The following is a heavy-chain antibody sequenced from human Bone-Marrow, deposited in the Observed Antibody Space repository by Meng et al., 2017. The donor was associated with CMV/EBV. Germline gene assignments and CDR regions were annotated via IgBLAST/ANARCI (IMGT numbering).Heavy chain of an antibody. CDR1: GYTFTGYY. CDR2: INPNSGGT. V-gene: IGHV1-2*02. J-gene: IGHJ6*02. Sequence: ASVKVSCKASGYTFTGYYMHWVRQAPGQGLEWMGWINPNSGGTNYAQKFQGMVTMTRDTSISTAYMELSRLRSDDTAVYYCARDSIVVPAIVYYYYGMDVWGQGTTVTVSS. D-gene: IGHD2-2*01. CDR3: ARDSIVVPAIVYYYYGMDV.